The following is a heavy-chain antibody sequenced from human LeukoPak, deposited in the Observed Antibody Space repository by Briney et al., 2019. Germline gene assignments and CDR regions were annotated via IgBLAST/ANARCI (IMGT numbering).Heavy chain of an antibody. CDR3: AKDVGDGYNRDAFDI. V-gene: IGHV3-30*01. J-gene: IGHJ3*02. Sequence: GGSLRLSCAASGFTFSSYAMHWVRQAPGKGLEWVAVISYDGSTKYYADSVKGRFTISRDNSKNTLYLQMNSLRAEDTAVYYCAKDVGDGYNRDAFDIWGQGTMVTVSS. D-gene: IGHD5-24*01. CDR1: GFTFSSYA. CDR2: ISYDGSTK.